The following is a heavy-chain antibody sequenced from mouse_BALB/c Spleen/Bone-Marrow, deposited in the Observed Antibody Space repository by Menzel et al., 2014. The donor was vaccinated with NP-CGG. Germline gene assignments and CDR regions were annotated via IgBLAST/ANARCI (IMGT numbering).Heavy chain of an antibody. J-gene: IGHJ3*01. D-gene: IGHD4-1*01. Sequence: VQLQQSGTELVKPGASVKLSCKASGYTFTSYYIYWVKQRPGQGLEWIGEINPSNGGTNFNEKFKSKATLTVDKSSSTAYMQLSSLTSEDSAVYYCTRQGTGTFAYWGRGTLVTASA. CDR2: INPSNGGT. CDR1: GYTFTSYY. V-gene: IGHV1-53*01. CDR3: TRQGTGTFAY.